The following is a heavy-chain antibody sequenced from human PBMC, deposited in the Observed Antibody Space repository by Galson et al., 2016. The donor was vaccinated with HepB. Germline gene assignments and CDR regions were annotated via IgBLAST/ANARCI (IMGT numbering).Heavy chain of an antibody. V-gene: IGHV1-2*02. J-gene: IGHJ1*01. CDR1: GYTFTGFY. D-gene: IGHD6-13*01. CDR3: ARGYLPGTDTESFQH. Sequence: SVKVSCKASGYTFTGFYMHWVRQAPGQGLEWMGWINPNSGSTHSAQKFQGRVTLTRDTSISTAYMEMSSLRSDDTAVYYFARGYLPGTDTESFQHWGQGTLVTVSS. CDR2: INPNSGST.